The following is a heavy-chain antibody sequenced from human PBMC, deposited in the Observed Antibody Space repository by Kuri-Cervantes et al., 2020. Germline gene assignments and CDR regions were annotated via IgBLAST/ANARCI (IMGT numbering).Heavy chain of an antibody. CDR2: ISAYNGNT. V-gene: IGHV1-18*04. CDR1: GYTFTGYY. CDR3: ARGPRGAFDI. J-gene: IGHJ3*02. Sequence: ASVKVSCKASGYTFTGYYMHWVRQAPGQGLEWMGWISAYNGNTNYAQKLQGRVTMTTDTSTSTAYMELRSLRSDDTAVYYCARGPRGAFDIWGQGTMVTVSS.